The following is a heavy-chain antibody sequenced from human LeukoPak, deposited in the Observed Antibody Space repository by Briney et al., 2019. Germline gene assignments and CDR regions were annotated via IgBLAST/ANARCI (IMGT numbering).Heavy chain of an antibody. V-gene: IGHV3-74*01. D-gene: IGHD2-21*02. CDR3: ATVRGCGGDCYYLDY. J-gene: IGHJ4*02. CDR1: GFTFSNYW. Sequence: GGSLRLSCAASGFTFSNYWMHWVRQAPGKGPVWVSRINTDGNITTYADSVKGRFSISRDNAKNALYLQMNSLRAEDTAVYYCATVRGCGGDCYYLDYWGQGTLVTVSS. CDR2: INTDGNIT.